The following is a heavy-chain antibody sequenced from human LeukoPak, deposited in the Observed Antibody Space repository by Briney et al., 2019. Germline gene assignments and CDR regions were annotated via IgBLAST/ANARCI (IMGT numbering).Heavy chain of an antibody. CDR3: ARRRDTYYYDSSGYWPYYFDY. J-gene: IGHJ4*02. Sequence: PSETLSLTCAVYGGSFSGYYWSWIRQPPGKGLEWIGEINHSGSTNYNPSLKSRVTISVDTSKNQFSLKLSSVTAADTAVYYCARRRDTYYYDSSGYWPYYFDYWGQGTLVTVSS. V-gene: IGHV4-34*01. CDR1: GGSFSGYY. D-gene: IGHD3-22*01. CDR2: INHSGST.